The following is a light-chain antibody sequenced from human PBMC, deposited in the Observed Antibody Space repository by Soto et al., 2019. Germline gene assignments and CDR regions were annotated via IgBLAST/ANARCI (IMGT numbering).Light chain of an antibody. CDR1: QTVSTH. CDR3: QQRHNWLT. V-gene: IGKV3-11*01. CDR2: GAS. Sequence: IVLTQSPATLSLSPGERATLSCRARQTVSTHLSWYQHKPGQAPRLPIYGASNRATGIPARFSGSGAGTDFTLTISSLEPEDSAGYYCQQRHNWLTFGGGTKVEIK. J-gene: IGKJ4*01.